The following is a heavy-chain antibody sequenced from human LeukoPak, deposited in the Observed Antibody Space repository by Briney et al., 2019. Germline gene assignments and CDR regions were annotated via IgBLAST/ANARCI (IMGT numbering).Heavy chain of an antibody. CDR2: IKQDGSER. CDR1: GFTFSDYW. J-gene: IGHJ4*02. D-gene: IGHD1-26*01. Sequence: PGGSLRLSCAASGFTFSDYWMTWVRQAPGKGLELVAHIKQDGSERYYGDSVKGRFTISRDNAKNLVYLQMNSLGAEDTAIYYCARGRSYAFRFDFGGRGTLVTVSS. CDR3: ARGRSYAFRFDF. V-gene: IGHV3-7*01.